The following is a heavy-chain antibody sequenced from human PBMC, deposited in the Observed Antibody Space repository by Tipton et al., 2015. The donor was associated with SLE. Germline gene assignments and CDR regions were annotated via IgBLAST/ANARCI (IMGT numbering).Heavy chain of an antibody. CDR1: GFTFDDYA. CDR3: AKDIQQQLVTDWYFDL. CDR2: ISWNSGSI. D-gene: IGHD6-13*01. Sequence: SLRLSCAASGFTFDDYAMYWVRQAPGKGLEWVSGISWNSGSIGYADSVKGRFTISRDNAKNSLCLQMNSLGAEDTALYYCAKDIQQQLVTDWYFDLWGRGTLVTVSS. J-gene: IGHJ2*01. V-gene: IGHV3-9*01.